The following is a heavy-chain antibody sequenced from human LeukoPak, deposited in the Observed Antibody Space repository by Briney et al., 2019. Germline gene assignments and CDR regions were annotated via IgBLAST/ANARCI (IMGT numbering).Heavy chain of an antibody. CDR1: GFTFSSYA. Sequence: GGSLRLSCAASGFTFSSYAMSWVRQAPGKGLEWVSAISGSGGSTFYADSVKGRFTISRDNSKNTLYLQMNSLRAEDTAVYYCAKDPRARYSSGWYYFDYWGQGTLVTVSS. CDR3: AKDPRARYSSGWYYFDY. D-gene: IGHD6-19*01. J-gene: IGHJ4*02. CDR2: ISGSGGST. V-gene: IGHV3-23*01.